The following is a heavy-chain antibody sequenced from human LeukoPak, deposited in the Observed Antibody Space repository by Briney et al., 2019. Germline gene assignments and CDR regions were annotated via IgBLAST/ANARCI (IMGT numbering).Heavy chain of an antibody. V-gene: IGHV3-7*01. J-gene: IGHJ4*02. D-gene: IGHD2/OR15-2a*01. Sequence: GGSLRLSCAASGFTFSSCWMSWVRQAPGKGLEWVANIKQDGSEKYYVDSVKGRFTISRDNAKNSLYLQMNSLRAEDTAVYYCAKGMDYVLTFPYDYWGQGTLVTVSS. CDR1: GFTFSSCW. CDR2: IKQDGSEK. CDR3: AKGMDYVLTFPYDY.